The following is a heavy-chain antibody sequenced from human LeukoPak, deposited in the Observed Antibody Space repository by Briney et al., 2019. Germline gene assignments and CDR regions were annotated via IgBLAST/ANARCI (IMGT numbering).Heavy chain of an antibody. V-gene: IGHV4-38-2*02. CDR3: ARDYYDNSGLSYG. D-gene: IGHD3-22*01. CDR2: IHQSGST. J-gene: IGHJ4*02. CDR1: GYSIRSNYF. Sequence: PSETLSLTCTVSGYSIRSNYFWGWIRQPPGKGLEWIGSIHQSGSTYYNPSLESRVTMSIDTSKNQFSLKLNSVTAADTAVYFCARDYYDNSGLSYGWGQGVLVTVSS.